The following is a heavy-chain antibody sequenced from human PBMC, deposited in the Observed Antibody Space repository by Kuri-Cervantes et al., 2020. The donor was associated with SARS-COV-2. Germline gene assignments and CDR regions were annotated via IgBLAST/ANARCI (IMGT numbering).Heavy chain of an antibody. V-gene: IGHV3-30-3*01. CDR2: ISYDGNNK. CDR3: ANTYYYDSSGSYYKRPLHY. D-gene: IGHD3-22*01. CDR1: EFIFSDYN. J-gene: IGHJ4*02. Sequence: GESLKISCAASEFIFSDYNMDWVRQAPGKGLEWVALISYDGNNKYYADSVKDRFTISRDNSKNMLYLHMNSLRAEDTAVYFCANTYYYDSSGSYYKRPLHYWGQGTLVTVSS.